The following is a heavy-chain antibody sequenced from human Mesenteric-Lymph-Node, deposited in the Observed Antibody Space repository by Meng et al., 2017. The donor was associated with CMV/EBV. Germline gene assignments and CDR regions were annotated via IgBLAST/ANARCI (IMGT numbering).Heavy chain of an antibody. D-gene: IGHD2-15*01. J-gene: IGHJ5*02. Sequence: ASVKVSCKASGYTFTNYYMHWVRQAPGQGLEWMGIINPSGGRTNYAQKFQGRVTMTRDTSTSTVYMELSSLISEDTAVYYCAREDLRGTGKYSFDTWGQGTLVTVSS. CDR1: GYTFTNYY. CDR2: INPSGGRT. V-gene: IGHV1-46*01. CDR3: AREDLRGTGKYSFDT.